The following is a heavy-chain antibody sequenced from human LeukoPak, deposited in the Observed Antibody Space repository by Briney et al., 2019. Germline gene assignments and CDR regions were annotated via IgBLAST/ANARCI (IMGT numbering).Heavy chain of an antibody. CDR2: INPLGGST. D-gene: IGHD3-9*01. Sequence: ASVKVSCKASGYTFTTYYMHWVRQAPGQGLEWMGIINPLGGSTTYAHKFQDRLTMTRDTPTSTVYMELSSLRSDDTAVYYCARGDVLRYFDWLRPKYFDYWGQGTLVTVSS. CDR1: GYTFTTYY. CDR3: ARGDVLRYFDWLRPKYFDY. V-gene: IGHV1-46*01. J-gene: IGHJ4*02.